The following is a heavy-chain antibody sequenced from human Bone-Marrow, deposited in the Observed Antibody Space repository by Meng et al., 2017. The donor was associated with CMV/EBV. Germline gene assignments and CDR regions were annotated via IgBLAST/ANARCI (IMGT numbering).Heavy chain of an antibody. CDR1: GGSFSGYY. D-gene: IGHD2-2*02. V-gene: IGHV4-34*01. Sequence: SEPLSLTCAVYGGSFSGYYRSWIRQPPGKGLEWIGEINHSGSTNYNPSLKSRVTISVDTSKNQFSLKLSSVTAADTAVYYCARRRGYCSSTSCYNYYGMDVWGQGTTVTSP. CDR3: ARRRGYCSSTSCYNYYGMDV. J-gene: IGHJ6*02. CDR2: INHSGST.